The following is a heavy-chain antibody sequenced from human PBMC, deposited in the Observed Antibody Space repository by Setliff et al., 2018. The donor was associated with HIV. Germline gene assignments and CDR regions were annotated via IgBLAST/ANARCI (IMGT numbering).Heavy chain of an antibody. D-gene: IGHD1-1*01. CDR2: INHSGST. CDR3: VRAPPGIQLLASTNGPYYFDY. Sequence: SETLSLTCAVYGGSFSGYYWSWIRQPPGKGLEWIGEINHSGSTNYNPSLKSRVTISVDTSKNQFSLNMTSVTAADTAVYYCVRAPPGIQLLASTNGPYYFDYWGHGTLVTVSS. V-gene: IGHV4-34*01. J-gene: IGHJ4*01. CDR1: GGSFSGYY.